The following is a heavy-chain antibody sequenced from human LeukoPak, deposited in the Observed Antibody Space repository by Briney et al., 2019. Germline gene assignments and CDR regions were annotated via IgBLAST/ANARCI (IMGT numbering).Heavy chain of an antibody. CDR2: IYYSGST. V-gene: IGHV4-59*01. Sequence: SETLSLTCAVYGGSFSGYYWSWIRQPPGEGLEWIGYIYYSGSTNYNPSLKSRVTISVDTSKNQFSLKLSSVTAADTAVYYCARGSRGSAFDIWGQGTMVTVSS. CDR3: ARGSRGSAFDI. J-gene: IGHJ3*02. CDR1: GGSFSGYY. D-gene: IGHD2-15*01.